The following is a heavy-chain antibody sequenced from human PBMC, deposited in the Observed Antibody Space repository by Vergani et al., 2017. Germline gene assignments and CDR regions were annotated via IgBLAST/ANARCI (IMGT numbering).Heavy chain of an antibody. Sequence: EVQLVQSGAEVKKPGESLKISCKGSGYSFTSYWIGWVRQMPGKGLEWMGIIYPGDSDTRYSPSFQGQVTISADKSISTAYLQWSSLKASDTAMYYCARDRNYYGSGSYYNGYNWFDPWGQGTLVTVSS. J-gene: IGHJ5*02. CDR1: GYSFTSYW. CDR3: ARDRNYYGSGSYYNGYNWFDP. CDR2: IYPGDSDT. D-gene: IGHD3-10*01. V-gene: IGHV5-51*03.